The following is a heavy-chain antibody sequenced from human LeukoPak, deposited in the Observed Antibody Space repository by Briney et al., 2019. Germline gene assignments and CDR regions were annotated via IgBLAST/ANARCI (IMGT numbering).Heavy chain of an antibody. CDR2: ISYDGSNK. D-gene: IGHD1-26*01. J-gene: IGHJ4*02. CDR1: GFTFSSYG. Sequence: PGGSLRLSCAASGFTFSSYGMHWVRRAPGKGLEWVAVISYDGSNKYYADSVKGRFTISRDNSKNTLYLQMNSLRAEDTAVYYCADGRDLDYWGQGTLVTVSS. V-gene: IGHV3-30*03. CDR3: ADGRDLDY.